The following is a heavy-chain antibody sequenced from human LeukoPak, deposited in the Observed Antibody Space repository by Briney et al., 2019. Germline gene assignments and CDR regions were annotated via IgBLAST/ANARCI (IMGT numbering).Heavy chain of an antibody. V-gene: IGHV3-23*01. CDR1: GFTFSSYA. Sequence: GGSLRLSCAASGFTFSSYAMSWVRQAPGKGLEWVSAISGSGGSTYYADSVKGWFTISRDNSKNTLYLQMNSLRAEDTAVYYCAKGPNRGTAMPIVGYYYYGMDVWGQGTTVTVSS. D-gene: IGHD5-18*01. CDR3: AKGPNRGTAMPIVGYYYYGMDV. J-gene: IGHJ6*02. CDR2: ISGSGGST.